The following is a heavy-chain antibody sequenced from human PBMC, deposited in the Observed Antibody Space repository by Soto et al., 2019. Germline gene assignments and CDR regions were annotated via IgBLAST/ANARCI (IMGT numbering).Heavy chain of an antibody. J-gene: IGHJ3*02. CDR3: AKQFTPNSSGWPDASDI. CDR1: GFTFSSYG. D-gene: IGHD6-19*01. Sequence: QVQLVESGGGVVQPGRSLRLSCAASGFTFSSYGMHWVRQAPGKGLEWVAVISYAGSNKYYADSVKGRFTISRDNSKNTLYLQMNSLRAEDTAVYYCAKQFTPNSSGWPDASDIWGQGTMVTVSS. V-gene: IGHV3-30*18. CDR2: ISYAGSNK.